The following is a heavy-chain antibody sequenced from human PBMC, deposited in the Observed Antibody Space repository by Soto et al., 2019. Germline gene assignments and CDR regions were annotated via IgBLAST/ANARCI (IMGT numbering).Heavy chain of an antibody. CDR2: IYYSGST. CDR3: ARPIYSSRNSGAFDI. V-gene: IGHV4-59*08. D-gene: IGHD3-22*01. Sequence: SETLSLTCTVSGGSISSYYWSWIRQPPGKGLEWIGYIYYSGSTNYNPSLKSRVTISVDTSKNQFSLKLSSVTAADTAVYYCARPIYSSRNSGAFDIWGQGTMVTVSS. CDR1: GGSISSYY. J-gene: IGHJ3*02.